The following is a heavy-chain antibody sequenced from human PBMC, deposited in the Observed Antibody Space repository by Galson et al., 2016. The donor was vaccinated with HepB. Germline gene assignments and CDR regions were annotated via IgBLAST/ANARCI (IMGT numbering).Heavy chain of an antibody. CDR3: AREGDRGRFVEWPLAGFDP. D-gene: IGHD3-3*01. V-gene: IGHV1-18*01. J-gene: IGHJ5*02. Sequence: SVKVSCKASGYTFSNYGISWVRQAPGQGLEWMGWISVYNGNTNYAQKIQGRVTLTTDTSTNTAYMELRRLRSDDTAVYYCAREGDRGRFVEWPLAGFDPGGQGTLVTVS. CDR2: ISVYNGNT. CDR1: GYTFSNYG.